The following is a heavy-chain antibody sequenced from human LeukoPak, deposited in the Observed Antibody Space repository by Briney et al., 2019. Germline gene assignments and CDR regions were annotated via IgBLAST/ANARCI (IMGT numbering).Heavy chain of an antibody. J-gene: IGHJ4*02. CDR2: IYPGDFDT. D-gene: IGHD3-10*01. CDR3: ASFHISGGSYNGLHY. Sequence: GESLKISCKGSGYSFTTFWIGWVRQMPGKGLEWIGIIYPGDFDTRYSPPFQGHVTISADKSITTAYLHWSSLKASDTAMYYCASFHISGGSYNGLHYWGQGTLVTVSS. V-gene: IGHV5-51*01. CDR1: GYSFTTFW.